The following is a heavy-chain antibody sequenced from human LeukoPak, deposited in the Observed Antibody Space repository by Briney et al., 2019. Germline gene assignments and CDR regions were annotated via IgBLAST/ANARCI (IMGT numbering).Heavy chain of an antibody. D-gene: IGHD4-17*01. V-gene: IGHV4-59*08. J-gene: IGHJ2*01. Sequence: PSETLSLTCTVSGGSISSYYWSWIRQPPGKGLEWIGYTYYSGSTNYNPSLKSRVTISVDTSKNQFSLKLSSVTAADTAVYYCARHDYGDWYFDLWGRGTLVTVSS. CDR3: ARHDYGDWYFDL. CDR1: GGSISSYY. CDR2: TYYSGST.